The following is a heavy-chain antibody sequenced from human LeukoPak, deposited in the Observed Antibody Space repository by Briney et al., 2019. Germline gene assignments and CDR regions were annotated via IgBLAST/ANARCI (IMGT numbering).Heavy chain of an antibody. CDR1: GGSVNSGDSF. Sequence: PSDTLSLTCTVSGGSVNSGDSFWSWIRQPPGKGLEWIGNIYYSGSTNYNPSLQSRVTVSIDTSKNQFSLKLSSVTAADTAVYYCVRIYYGSGSYSFDYWGQGTLVTVSS. CDR3: VRIYYGSGSYSFDY. V-gene: IGHV4-61*08. D-gene: IGHD3-10*01. CDR2: IYYSGST. J-gene: IGHJ4*02.